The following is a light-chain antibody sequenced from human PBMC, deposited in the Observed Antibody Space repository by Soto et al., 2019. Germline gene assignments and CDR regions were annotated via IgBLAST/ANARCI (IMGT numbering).Light chain of an antibody. V-gene: IGKV3-20*01. J-gene: IGKJ4*01. CDR3: QQYTSSPT. CDR2: GAS. Sequence: EIVLTQSPGTLSLSPGERATLSCRASQSVSSSYLAWYQQKPGQAPRLLIYGASSRATGIPDRFSGSGSGTDFTLTISRLEPEDFVVYYCQQYTSSPTFGGGTKVEIK. CDR1: QSVSSSY.